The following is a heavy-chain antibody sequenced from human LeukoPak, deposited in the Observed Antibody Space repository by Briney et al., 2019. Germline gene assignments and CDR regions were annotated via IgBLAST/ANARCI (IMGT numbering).Heavy chain of an antibody. CDR3: AREGQPEDYFDY. V-gene: IGHV4-4*07. J-gene: IGHJ4*02. Sequence: SETLSLTCAVYGGSFSGYYWSWIRQPAGKGLEWIGRIYTSGSTNYNPSLKSRVTMSVDTSKNQFSLKLSSVTAADTAVYYCAREGQPEDYFDYWGQGTLVTVSS. D-gene: IGHD1-14*01. CDR1: GGSFSGYY. CDR2: IYTSGST.